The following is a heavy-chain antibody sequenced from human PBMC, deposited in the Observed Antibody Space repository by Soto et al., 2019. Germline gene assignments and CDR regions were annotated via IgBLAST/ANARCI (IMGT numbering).Heavy chain of an antibody. Sequence: QVQLVQSGAEVKKPGSSVKVSCKTSGGTFSNDIITWVRQAPGQGLEWMGRIIPLLDIANYAQKFQGRVTITADKSTGTAYMELNSLISEDTAVYYCARDSPIGSTFSGYDAIDYWGQGTLVTVSS. CDR2: IIPLLDIA. CDR3: ARDSPIGSTFSGYDAIDY. J-gene: IGHJ4*02. D-gene: IGHD5-12*01. V-gene: IGHV1-69*08. CDR1: GGTFSNDI.